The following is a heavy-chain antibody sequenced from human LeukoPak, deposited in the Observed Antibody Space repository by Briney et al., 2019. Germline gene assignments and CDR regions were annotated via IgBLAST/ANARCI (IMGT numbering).Heavy chain of an antibody. V-gene: IGHV1-18*01. Sequence: ASVKVSCEASGYTFTSYGISWVRQAPGQGLEWMGWISAYNGNTNYAQKLQGRVTMTTDTSTSTAYMELRSLRSDDTAVYYCARVWYSYGSFDYWGQGTLVTVSS. D-gene: IGHD5-18*01. CDR3: ARVWYSYGSFDY. CDR1: GYTFTSYG. J-gene: IGHJ4*02. CDR2: ISAYNGNT.